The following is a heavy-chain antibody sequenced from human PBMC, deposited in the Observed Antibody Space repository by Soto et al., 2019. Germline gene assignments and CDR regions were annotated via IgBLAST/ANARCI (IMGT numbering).Heavy chain of an antibody. V-gene: IGHV4-31*03. Sequence: QVQLQESGPGLVKPSQTLSLTCTVSGGSISSGGYYWSWIRQHPGKGLEWIGYIYYSGSTYYNPSLASRATMAVDTSRNRFPPQLSSVTAAATAVYSCARVGGINWFAPWGQGTLVTVSS. D-gene: IGHD3-16*01. CDR1: GGSISSGGYY. CDR2: IYYSGST. J-gene: IGHJ5*02. CDR3: ARVGGINWFAP.